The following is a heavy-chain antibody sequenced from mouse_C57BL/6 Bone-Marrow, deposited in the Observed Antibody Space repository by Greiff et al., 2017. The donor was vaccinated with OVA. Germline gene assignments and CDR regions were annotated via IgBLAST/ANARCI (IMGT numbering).Heavy chain of an antibody. Sequence: VQLKQSVAELVRPGASVKLSCTASGFNIKNPYMHWVKQRPEQGLEWIGRIDPANGNTKYAPKFQGKATITADTSSNTAYLQLSSLTSEDTAIYYCAKEGYYYAMDYWGQGTSVTVSS. V-gene: IGHV14-3*01. CDR3: AKEGYYYAMDY. CDR1: GFNIKNPY. CDR2: IDPANGNT. J-gene: IGHJ4*01.